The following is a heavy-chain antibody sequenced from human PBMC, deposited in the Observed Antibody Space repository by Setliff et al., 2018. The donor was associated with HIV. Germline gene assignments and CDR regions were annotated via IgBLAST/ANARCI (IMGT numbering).Heavy chain of an antibody. D-gene: IGHD3-3*01. CDR1: GYTFNSYD. CDR3: ARTEYYDFWSGPRGFDP. V-gene: IGHV1-8*03. Sequence: ASVKVSCKASGYTFNSYDINWVRQATGQGLEWMGWMNPNSGNTGYAQKFQGRVTITADESMSTAYMELSSLRSEDTAVYYCARTEYYDFWSGPRGFDPWGQGTLVTVSS. J-gene: IGHJ5*02. CDR2: MNPNSGNT.